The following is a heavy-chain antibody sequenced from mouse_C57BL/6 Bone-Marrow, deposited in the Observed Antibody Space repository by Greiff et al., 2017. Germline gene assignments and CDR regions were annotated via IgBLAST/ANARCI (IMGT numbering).Heavy chain of an antibody. Sequence: QVQLKQSGAELARPGASVKLSCKASGYTFTSYGISWVKQRTGQGLEWIGEIYPRSGNTYYNEKFKGKATLTADKSSSTAYMELRSLTSEDSAVYFCARWDYEGAYWGQGTLVTVSA. CDR3: ARWDYEGAY. CDR2: IYPRSGNT. CDR1: GYTFTSYG. J-gene: IGHJ3*01. D-gene: IGHD2-4*01. V-gene: IGHV1-81*01.